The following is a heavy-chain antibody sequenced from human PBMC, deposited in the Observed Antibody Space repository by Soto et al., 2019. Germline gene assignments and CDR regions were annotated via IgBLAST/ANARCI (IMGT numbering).Heavy chain of an antibody. CDR2: VYYSGST. J-gene: IGHJ4*02. D-gene: IGHD2-15*01. CDR1: GGSISANY. CDR3: ARDDQSCHYGTCSWNFNC. Sequence: SETLSLTCTVSGGSISANYWSWIRQSPGKVLEWIGYVYYSGSTVYNPSLKSRVSISADTSKNHFSLRLGSVTAADTAVSYCARDDQSCHYGTCSWNFNCWGQGALVTVSS. V-gene: IGHV4-59*01.